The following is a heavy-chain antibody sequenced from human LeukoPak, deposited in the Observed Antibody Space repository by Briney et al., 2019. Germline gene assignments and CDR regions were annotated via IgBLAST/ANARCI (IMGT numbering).Heavy chain of an antibody. Sequence: GGSLRLSCAASGFTFSSYSMNWVRQAPGKGLEWVSSISSGHSYIYYADSLKGRFTISRDNAKNSLYLQMNSLRAEDTAVYYCATETAVAVHFDYWGQGTLVTVSS. J-gene: IGHJ4*02. CDR3: ATETAVAVHFDY. V-gene: IGHV3-21*01. CDR2: ISSGHSYI. CDR1: GFTFSSYS. D-gene: IGHD6-19*01.